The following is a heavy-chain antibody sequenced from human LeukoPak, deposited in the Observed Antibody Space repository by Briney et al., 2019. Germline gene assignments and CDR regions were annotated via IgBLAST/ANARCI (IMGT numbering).Heavy chain of an antibody. V-gene: IGHV3-48*03. CDR1: GFTFSSYE. Sequence: GGSLRLSCAASGFTFSSYEMNWVRQAPGKGLEGVSYIRSSGSTIYYADSVKGRFTLSRDNAKNSLYLQMNNLRAEDTAVYYCAGDLGYCSGDVCYPAWFDPWGQGTLVTVSS. CDR3: AGDLGYCSGDVCYPAWFDP. D-gene: IGHD2-15*01. J-gene: IGHJ5*02. CDR2: IRSSGSTI.